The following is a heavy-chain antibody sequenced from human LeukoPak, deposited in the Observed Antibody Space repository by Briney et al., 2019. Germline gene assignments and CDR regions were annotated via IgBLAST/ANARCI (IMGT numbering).Heavy chain of an antibody. D-gene: IGHD4-11*01. J-gene: IGHJ3*01. CDR3: AKGDDDSDLHAFDL. Sequence: GGSLRLSCAASGFTFTNYALSWVRQAPGQGLEWVSSITGRGDDTSYADSVKGRFTMTTDTFTHILYIQMSSLRADDTAVYYCAKGDDDSDLHAFDLWGQGTMVTVSS. CDR1: GFTFTNYA. CDR2: ITGRGDDT. V-gene: IGHV3-23*01.